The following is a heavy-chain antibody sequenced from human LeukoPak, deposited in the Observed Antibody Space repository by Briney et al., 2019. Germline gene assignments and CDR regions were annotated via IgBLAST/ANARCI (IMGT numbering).Heavy chain of an antibody. V-gene: IGHV3-72*01. CDR1: GFTFSDYI. Sequence: GGSLRLSCAASGFTFSDYILDWVRQAPGKGLEWVGRIRRRANSYTTEYAASVKGRFIISRDDSKNSLYLHMNSLKTEDTAVYHCTRDGGANGKTAFDIWGQGTLVTVSA. D-gene: IGHD3-16*01. CDR3: TRDGGANGKTAFDI. J-gene: IGHJ3*02. CDR2: IRRRANSYTT.